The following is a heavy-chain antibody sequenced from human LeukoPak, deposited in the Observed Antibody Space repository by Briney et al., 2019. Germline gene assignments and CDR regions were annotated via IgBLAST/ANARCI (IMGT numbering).Heavy chain of an antibody. J-gene: IGHJ4*02. Sequence: ASVKVSCKASGYTFTGYYMHWVRQAPGQGLEWMGWINPNSGGTNYAQKFQGRVTMTRDTSISTAYMELSRLRSDDTAVYYCARARKGIQLWSRLLDYWGQGTLVTASS. D-gene: IGHD5-18*01. CDR3: ARARKGIQLWSRLLDY. V-gene: IGHV1-2*02. CDR2: INPNSGGT. CDR1: GYTFTGYY.